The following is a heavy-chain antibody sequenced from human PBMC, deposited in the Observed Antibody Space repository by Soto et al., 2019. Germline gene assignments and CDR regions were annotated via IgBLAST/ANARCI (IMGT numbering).Heavy chain of an antibody. Sequence: QVQLVQSGAEVKKPGASVKVSCKASGYTFTSYYMHWVRQTPGQGLEWMGIINPSGGSTSYAQKFQGRVTMTRDTSTSTVYMELSSLRSEDTAVYYCASSGKDYDILTGYYNFRGYYYYYMDVWGKGTTVTVSS. CDR1: GYTFTSYY. CDR2: INPSGGST. J-gene: IGHJ6*03. D-gene: IGHD3-9*01. V-gene: IGHV1-46*03. CDR3: ASSGKDYDILTGYYNFRGYYYYYMDV.